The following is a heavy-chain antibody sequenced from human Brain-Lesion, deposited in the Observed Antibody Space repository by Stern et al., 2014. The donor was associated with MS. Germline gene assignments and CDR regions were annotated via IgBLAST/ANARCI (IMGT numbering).Heavy chain of an antibody. V-gene: IGHV3-9*01. Sequence: EVQLVQSGGGLVQPGRSLRLSCAAFGFTFGDYAMHWVRQAPGKGLEWVAGISWNRGTIGYADSVKGRFTSSRDNAYSSLYLQMNSLRPEDTALYYCARDITGSSAYFAYWGQGTLVTVSS. J-gene: IGHJ4*02. CDR2: ISWNRGTI. D-gene: IGHD1-14*01. CDR3: ARDITGSSAYFAY. CDR1: GFTFGDYA.